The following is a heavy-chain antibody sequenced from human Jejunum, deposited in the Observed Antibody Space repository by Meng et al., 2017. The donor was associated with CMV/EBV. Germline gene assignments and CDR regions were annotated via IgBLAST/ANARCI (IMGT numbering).Heavy chain of an antibody. V-gene: IGHV4-34*01. CDR3: APGFRSWSGSYSS. CDR1: GAPFSGY. CDR2: ITHSGST. D-gene: IGHD1-26*01. Sequence: QVPRQQGGAGVLKPSETLSLTGGVYGAPFSGYWSWVRQPPGKGLEWIGEITHSGSTNYKVSLKSRVTISIDTSKNQFSLKLSSVTATDTAVYYCAPGFRSWSGSYSSWGQGTLVTVSS. J-gene: IGHJ4*02.